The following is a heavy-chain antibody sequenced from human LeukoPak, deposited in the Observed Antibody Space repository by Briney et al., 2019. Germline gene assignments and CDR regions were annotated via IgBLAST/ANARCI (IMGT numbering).Heavy chain of an antibody. J-gene: IGHJ4*02. Sequence: SVKVSCKASGGTFSSYAISWVRQAPGQGLEWMGGIIPIFGTANYAQKFQGRVTITADESASTAYMELSSLRSEDTAVYYCARVAYCSSTSCYTRRYFDYWGQGTLVTVSS. CDR1: GGTFSSYA. CDR2: IIPIFGTA. CDR3: ARVAYCSSTSCYTRRYFDY. V-gene: IGHV1-69*13. D-gene: IGHD2-2*02.